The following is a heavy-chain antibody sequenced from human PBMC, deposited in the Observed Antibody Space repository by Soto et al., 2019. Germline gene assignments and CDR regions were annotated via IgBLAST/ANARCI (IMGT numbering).Heavy chain of an antibody. D-gene: IGHD6-13*01. CDR2: IWYDGSNK. Sequence: PGGSLRLSCAASGFTFSSYGMHWVRQDPGKGLEWVAVIWYDGSNKYYADSVKGRFTISRDNSKNTLYLQMNSLRAEDTAVYYCARDRRGIAAAAITPPWYYYYGMDVWGQGTTVTVSS. V-gene: IGHV3-33*01. CDR3: ARDRRGIAAAAITPPWYYYYGMDV. J-gene: IGHJ6*02. CDR1: GFTFSSYG.